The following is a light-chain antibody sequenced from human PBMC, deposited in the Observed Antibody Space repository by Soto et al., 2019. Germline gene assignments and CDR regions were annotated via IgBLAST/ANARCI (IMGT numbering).Light chain of an antibody. J-gene: IGLJ7*01. CDR1: SGAVGSHNL. CDR2: EVS. V-gene: IGLV2-23*02. CDR3: CSYGGSRAV. Sequence: QSALTQPASVSGSPGQSITISCTGTSGAVGSHNLVSWYQQHPGQAPKLMIYEVSKRPLGVSARFSASKSGNTASLTISGLQAEDEADYYCCSYGGSRAVFGGGTQLTVL.